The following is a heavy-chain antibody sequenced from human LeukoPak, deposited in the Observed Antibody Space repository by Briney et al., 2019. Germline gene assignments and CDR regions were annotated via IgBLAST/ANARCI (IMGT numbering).Heavy chain of an antibody. CDR2: ISAYNGNT. CDR3: ARPMIRDVVVPAATWFDP. J-gene: IGHJ5*02. Sequence: ASVKVSCNTFGYTFASNWMHWVRQARGQGVEWMGWISAYNGNTNYAQKLQGRVTMTTDTSTSTAYMELRSLRSDDTAVYYCARPMIRDVVVPAATWFDPWGQGTLVTVSS. CDR1: GYTFASNW. D-gene: IGHD2-2*01. V-gene: IGHV1-18*04.